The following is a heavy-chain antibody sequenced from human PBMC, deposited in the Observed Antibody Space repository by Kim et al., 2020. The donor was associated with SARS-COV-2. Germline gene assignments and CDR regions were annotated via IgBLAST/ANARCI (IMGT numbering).Heavy chain of an antibody. V-gene: IGHV4-39*02. Sequence: YTPSLKSRVTISVDTSKNHFALRLSSVTAADTAVYYCARLAIGDDAFDIWGQGTMVTVSS. D-gene: IGHD3-16*01. CDR3: ARLAIGDDAFDI. J-gene: IGHJ3*02.